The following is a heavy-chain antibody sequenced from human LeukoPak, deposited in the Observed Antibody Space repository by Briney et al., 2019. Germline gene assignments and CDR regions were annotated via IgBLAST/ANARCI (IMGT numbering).Heavy chain of an antibody. D-gene: IGHD3-22*01. V-gene: IGHV3-30*02. Sequence: GGSLRLSCAASGFTFSSYGMHWVRQAPGKGMEWVAFIRYDGSNKYYADSVKGRFTISRDNSKNTLYLQMNSLRAEDTAVYYCANLDDSHYYDSSGYRERGIDYWGQGTLVTVSS. J-gene: IGHJ4*02. CDR2: IRYDGSNK. CDR1: GFTFSSYG. CDR3: ANLDDSHYYDSSGYRERGIDY.